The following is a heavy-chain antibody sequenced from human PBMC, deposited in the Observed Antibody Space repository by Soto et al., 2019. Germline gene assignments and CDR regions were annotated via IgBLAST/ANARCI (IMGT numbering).Heavy chain of an antibody. J-gene: IGHJ1*01. CDR3: ARSGSVIAAAAAEYFQH. Sequence: SETLSLTCTVSGGSISSSSYYWGWIRQPPGKGLEWIGSIYYSGSTYYNPSLKSRVTISVDTSKNQFSLKLSSVTAADTAVYYCARSGSVIAAAAAEYFQHWGQGTLVTVSS. D-gene: IGHD6-13*01. CDR2: IYYSGST. CDR1: GGSISSSSYY. V-gene: IGHV4-39*01.